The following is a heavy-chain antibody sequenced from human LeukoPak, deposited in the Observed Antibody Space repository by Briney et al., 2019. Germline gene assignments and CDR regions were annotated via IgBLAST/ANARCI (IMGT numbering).Heavy chain of an antibody. CDR3: ARGLTDSSGYYYFDY. CDR2: IGTAGDT. V-gene: IGHV3-13*01. CDR1: GFTFSSYD. J-gene: IGHJ4*02. D-gene: IGHD3-22*01. Sequence: GGSLRLSCAASGFTFSSYDMHWVRQATGKGLEWVSAIGTAGDTYYPGSVKGRFTISRENAKNSLYLQMNSLRAGDTAVYYCARGLTDSSGYYYFDYWGQGTLVTVSS.